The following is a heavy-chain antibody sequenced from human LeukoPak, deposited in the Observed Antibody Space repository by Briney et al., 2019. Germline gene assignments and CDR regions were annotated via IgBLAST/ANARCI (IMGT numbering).Heavy chain of an antibody. CDR3: ARWGGFRVRVGALDY. D-gene: IGHD1-26*01. Sequence: SETLSLTCTVSGGSISSSSYYWGWIRQPPGKGLEWIGSIYYSGSTYYNPSLKSRVTISVDTSKNQFSLKLSSVTAADTAVYYCARWGGFRVRVGALDYWGQGTLVTVSS. CDR2: IYYSGST. J-gene: IGHJ4*02. V-gene: IGHV4-39*01. CDR1: GGSISSSSYY.